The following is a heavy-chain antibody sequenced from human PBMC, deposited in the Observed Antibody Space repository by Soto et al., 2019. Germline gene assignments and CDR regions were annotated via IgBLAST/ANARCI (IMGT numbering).Heavy chain of an antibody. CDR2: IIPILGIA. V-gene: IGHV1-69*02. CDR3: AIRYCSSTSCDRDSGAFDI. J-gene: IGHJ3*02. CDR1: GGTFSSYT. Sequence: QVQLVQSGAEVKKPGSSVKVSCKASGGTFSSYTISWVRQAPGQGLEWMGRIIPILGIANYAQKFQGRVTITADKSTSTAYMELSSLRSEDTAVYYCAIRYCSSTSCDRDSGAFDIWGQGTMVTVSS. D-gene: IGHD2-2*02.